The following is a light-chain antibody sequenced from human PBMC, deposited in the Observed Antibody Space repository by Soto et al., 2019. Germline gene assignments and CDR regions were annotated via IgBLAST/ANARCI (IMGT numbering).Light chain of an antibody. CDR2: EVS. V-gene: IGLV2-14*01. Sequence: QSALTQPASVSGSPGQSITISCTGTSNDIGGYNYVSWLQQHPGEAPKLIIYEVSNRPSGVSNRFSGSKSGNTASLTITGLQTEVEASYYCTSYTITHIPVIFGEGTQLTVL. CDR3: TSYTITHIPVI. CDR1: SNDIGGYNY. J-gene: IGLJ2*01.